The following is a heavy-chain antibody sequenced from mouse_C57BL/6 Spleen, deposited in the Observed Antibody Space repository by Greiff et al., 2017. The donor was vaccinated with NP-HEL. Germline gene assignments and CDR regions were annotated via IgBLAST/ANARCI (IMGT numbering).Heavy chain of an antibody. V-gene: IGHV1-64*01. D-gene: IGHD1-1*01. J-gene: IGHJ1*03. CDR3: ARGRDYGSSYWYFDV. CDR1: GYTFTSYW. CDR2: IHPNSGST. Sequence: QVQLQQPGAELVKPGASVKLSCKASGYTFTSYWMHWVKQRPGQGLEWIGMIHPNSGSTNYNEKFKSKATLTVDKSSSTAYMQLSSLTSEDSAVYYCARGRDYGSSYWYFDVWGTGTTVTVSS.